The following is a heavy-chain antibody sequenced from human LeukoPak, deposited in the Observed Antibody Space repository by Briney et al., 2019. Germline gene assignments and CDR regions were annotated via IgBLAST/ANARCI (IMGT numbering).Heavy chain of an antibody. D-gene: IGHD6-19*01. CDR2: ISSSSSYI. V-gene: IGHV3-21*01. Sequence: GGSLRLSCAASGFTFSSYAMSWVRQAPGKGLEWVSSISSSSSYIYYADSVKGRFTISRDNAKNSLYPQMNSLKADDTAVYYWGRATSGWRSHYYFDYWGQGTLVTVSS. J-gene: IGHJ4*02. CDR1: GFTFSSYA. CDR3: GRATSGWRSHYYFDY.